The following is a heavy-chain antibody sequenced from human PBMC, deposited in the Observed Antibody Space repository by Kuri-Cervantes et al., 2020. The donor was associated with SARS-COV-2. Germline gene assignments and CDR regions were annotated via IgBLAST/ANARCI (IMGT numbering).Heavy chain of an antibody. CDR3: ARRSTLDY. CDR2: IYSSGST. V-gene: IGHV4-4*07. CDR1: GGSISSHY. D-gene: IGHD2-2*01. Sequence: GSLRLSCTVSGGSISSHYWSWIRQPAGKGLEWIGRIYSSGSTNYNPSLKSRVTMSVDTSKNQFSLKLSSVTAADTAVYYCARRSTLDYWGQGTLVTVSS. J-gene: IGHJ4*02.